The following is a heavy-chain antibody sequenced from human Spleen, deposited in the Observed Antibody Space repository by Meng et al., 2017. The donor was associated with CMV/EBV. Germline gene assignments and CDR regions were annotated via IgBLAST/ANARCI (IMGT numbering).Heavy chain of an antibody. D-gene: IGHD2-15*01. J-gene: IGHJ4*02. CDR2: INQDESHK. CDR3: AGGWSFDY. Sequence: GGSLRLSCVASGFSLSRFWMSWVRQTPGKGLEWVASINQDESHKYSVDSVKGRFTISRDNAKNSLYLQMNSLRAEDTAVYYCAGGWSFDYWGQGTLVTVSS. V-gene: IGHV3-7*01. CDR1: GFSLSRFW.